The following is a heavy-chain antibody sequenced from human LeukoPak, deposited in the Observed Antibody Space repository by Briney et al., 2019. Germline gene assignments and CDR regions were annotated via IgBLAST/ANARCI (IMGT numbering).Heavy chain of an antibody. V-gene: IGHV3-33*06. D-gene: IGHD3-3*01. CDR2: IWYDGSNK. Sequence: PGGSLRLSCAASGFTFSSYAMHWVRQAPGKGLEWVAVIWYDGSNKYYADSVKGRFTISRDNSKNTLYLQMNSLRAEDTAVYYCAKVNEAQRITIFGVVIFDYWGQGTLVTVSS. J-gene: IGHJ4*02. CDR3: AKVNEAQRITIFGVVIFDY. CDR1: GFTFSSYA.